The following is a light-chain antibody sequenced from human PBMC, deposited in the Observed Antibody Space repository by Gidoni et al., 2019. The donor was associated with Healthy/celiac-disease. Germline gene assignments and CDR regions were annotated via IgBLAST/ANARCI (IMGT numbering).Light chain of an antibody. CDR1: KNISSD. CDR2: AAS. J-gene: IGKJ2*01. Sequence: QMTQSPSSLSASVGDSVTITCRASKNISSDLNWYQQKPGKAPTLLIYAASSLQSGVPSMFSVSGSGTDFTLTISILQPEDFATYYCQQSYSTPRTFGQGTNLEIK. CDR3: QQSYSTPRT. V-gene: IGKV1-39*01.